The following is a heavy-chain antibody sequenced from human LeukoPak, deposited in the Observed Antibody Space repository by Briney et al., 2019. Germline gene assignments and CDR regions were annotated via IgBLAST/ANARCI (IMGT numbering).Heavy chain of an antibody. J-gene: IGHJ6*02. CDR1: GFTCDDYA. Sequence: GVSLRLSCTASGFTCDDYAMSWVRQAPGKGLEGVSFIRSKAYGGTTEYAASVKGRFPISRDDSKSIAYLQMNSLKTEDTAVYYCRGDSSGYYSDYGMDVWGQGTTVTVSS. D-gene: IGHD3-22*01. CDR3: RGDSSGYYSDYGMDV. CDR2: IRSKAYGGTT. V-gene: IGHV3-49*04.